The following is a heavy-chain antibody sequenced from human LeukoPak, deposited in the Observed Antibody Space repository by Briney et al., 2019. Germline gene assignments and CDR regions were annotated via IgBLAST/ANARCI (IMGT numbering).Heavy chain of an antibody. CDR1: GGSISSGDYY. J-gene: IGHJ3*02. V-gene: IGHV4-30-4*08. D-gene: IGHD7-27*01. CDR3: ASSNWENAFDI. CDR2: IYYSGST. Sequence: KPSLTLSLTCTVSGGSISSGDYYWSWIRQPPGKGLEWIGYIYYSGSTYYNPSLKSRVTISVDTSKNQFSLKLSSVTAADTAVYYCASSNWENAFDIWGQGTMVTVSS.